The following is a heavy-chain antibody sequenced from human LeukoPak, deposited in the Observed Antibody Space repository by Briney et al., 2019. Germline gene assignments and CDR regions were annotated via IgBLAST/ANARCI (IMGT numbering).Heavy chain of an antibody. V-gene: IGHV3-23*01. CDR1: GITLRNYG. CDR3: AKRGVVIRVILVGFHKEAYYFDS. J-gene: IGHJ4*02. Sequence: GGSLRFSCEVSGITLRNYGKSWVRQAPVKGLEWVAGISDSGGSTNYADSVKGRITISRDNPKNTLYLQMNSLRAEDTAVYFCAKRGVVIRVILVGFHKEAYYFDSWGQGALVTVSS. D-gene: IGHD3-22*01. CDR2: ISDSGGST.